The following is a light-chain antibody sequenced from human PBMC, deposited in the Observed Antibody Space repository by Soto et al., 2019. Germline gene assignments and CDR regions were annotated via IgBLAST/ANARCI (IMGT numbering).Light chain of an antibody. Sequence: EIVLTQSPATLSLSPGERATLSCRASQSVSSYLAWYQQKPGQAPRLLIYDASNRATGIPARFSGSGSGTDFTLTISSLAPEDFAVYYRQQRSNWLTFGGGTKVEIK. CDR3: QQRSNWLT. CDR2: DAS. V-gene: IGKV3-11*01. J-gene: IGKJ4*02. CDR1: QSVSSY.